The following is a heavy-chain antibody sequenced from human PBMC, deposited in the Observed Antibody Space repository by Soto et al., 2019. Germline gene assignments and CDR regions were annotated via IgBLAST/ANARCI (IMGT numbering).Heavy chain of an antibody. CDR2: IWYDGSNK. V-gene: IGHV3-33*01. Sequence: PGGSLRLSCAASGFPFSSYGMHWVRQAPGKGLEWVAVIWYDGSNKYYADSVKGRFTISRDNSKNTLYLQMNSLRAEDTAVYYCARDPALWFGELSAFDIWGQGTMVTVSS. CDR3: ARDPALWFGELSAFDI. CDR1: GFPFSSYG. J-gene: IGHJ3*02. D-gene: IGHD3-10*01.